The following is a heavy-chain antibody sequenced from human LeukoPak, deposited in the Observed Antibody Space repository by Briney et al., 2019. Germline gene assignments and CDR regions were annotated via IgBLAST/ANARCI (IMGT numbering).Heavy chain of an antibody. D-gene: IGHD4-17*01. CDR1: GGSISSSSYY. CDR2: IYYSGST. J-gene: IGHJ5*02. V-gene: IGHV4-39*01. Sequence: SETLSLTCIVSGGSISSSSYYWGWVRQPPGKGLEWIGSIYYSGSTYYNPSLKSRVTISVDTSKNQFSLKLSSVTAADTAVYYCARRADYGDYYNWFDPWGQGTLVTVSS. CDR3: ARRADYGDYYNWFDP.